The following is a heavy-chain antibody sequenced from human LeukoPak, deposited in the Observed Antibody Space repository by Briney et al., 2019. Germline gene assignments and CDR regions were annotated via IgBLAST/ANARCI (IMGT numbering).Heavy chain of an antibody. CDR2: IIPIFGTA. D-gene: IGHD3-10*01. CDR1: GGTFSSYA. V-gene: IGHV1-69*13. J-gene: IGHJ6*04. CDR3: ARERKGSGSYRYGMDV. Sequence: SVKVSCKVSGGTFSSYAISWVRQAPGQGLEWMGGIIPIFGTANYAQKFQGRVTITADESTSTAYMELSSLRSEDTAVYYCARERKGSGSYRYGMDVWGKGTTVTVSS.